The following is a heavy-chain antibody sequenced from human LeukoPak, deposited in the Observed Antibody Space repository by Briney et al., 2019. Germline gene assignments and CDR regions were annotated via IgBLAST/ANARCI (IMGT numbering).Heavy chain of an antibody. CDR3: ARLVAAFDY. J-gene: IGHJ4*02. V-gene: IGHV4-59*08. Sequence: SETLSLTCTVSGGSISSYYWIWIRQPPGKGLEWIGYIYYSGSTNYNPSLKSRVTISVDTSKNQFSLKLSSVTAADTAVYYCARLVAAFDYWGQGTLVTVSS. CDR2: IYYSGST. CDR1: GGSISSYY. D-gene: IGHD2-15*01.